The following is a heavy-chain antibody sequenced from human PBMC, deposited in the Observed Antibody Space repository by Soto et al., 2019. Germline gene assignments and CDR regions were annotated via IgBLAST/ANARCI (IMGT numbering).Heavy chain of an antibody. D-gene: IGHD2-8*02. CDR3: VRTRLVVATTTRKDY. CDR1: GFTFSSDW. V-gene: IGHV3-74*01. J-gene: IGHJ4*01. CDR2: INNDGSST. Sequence: EVQLVESGGGLVQPGGSLRLSCAASGFTFSSDWMHWVRQAPGKGLVWVSRINNDGSSTSYAHSVNGPFTISTDNAKNTLNLQLNPRRADDTAVYYCVRTRLVVATTTRKDYRAHGTLVTVSS.